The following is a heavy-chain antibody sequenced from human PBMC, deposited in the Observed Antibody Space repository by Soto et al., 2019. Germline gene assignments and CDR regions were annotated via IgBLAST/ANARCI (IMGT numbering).Heavy chain of an antibody. CDR2: ISGSGGST. CDR3: AKSDGDYFYYYYMDV. Sequence: PGGSLRLSCAASGFTFSSYAMSWVRQAPGKGLEWVSAISGSGGSTYYADSVKGRFTISRDNSKNTLYLQMNSLRAEDTAVYYCAKSDGDYFYYYYMDVWGKGTTVTVSS. J-gene: IGHJ6*03. D-gene: IGHD4-17*01. V-gene: IGHV3-23*01. CDR1: GFTFSSYA.